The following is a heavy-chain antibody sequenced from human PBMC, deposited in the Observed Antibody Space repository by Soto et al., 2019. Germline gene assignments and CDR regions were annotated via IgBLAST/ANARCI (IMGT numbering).Heavy chain of an antibody. V-gene: IGHV3-23*01. CDR2: ISGSGGST. CDR1: GFTFSSYA. CDR3: AKDQTVAGYFDY. J-gene: IGHJ4*02. D-gene: IGHD6-19*01. Sequence: GGSLRLSCAPSGFTFSSYAMSWVRQARGKGLEWCSAISGSGGSTYYADSVKGRFTISRDNSKNTLYLQMNSLRAEDTAVYCCAKDQTVAGYFDYWGQGTLVTVSS.